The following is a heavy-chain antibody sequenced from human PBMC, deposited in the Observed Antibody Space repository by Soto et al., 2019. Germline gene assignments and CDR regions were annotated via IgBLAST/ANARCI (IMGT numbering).Heavy chain of an antibody. CDR3: ARDVTTDFRWDAFDV. CDR2: FFYSGST. V-gene: IGHV4-31*02. Sequence: PSETLSLTCTVAGESISRGGYYRKWIRQHPVKCLVWIGYFFYSGSTYYNPSLKSRVTISVDTSKNLFPLKLSSVTAADTAVYYCARDVTTDFRWDAFDVWGQGTMVTVSS. D-gene: IGHD4-17*01. CDR1: GESISRGGYY. J-gene: IGHJ3*01.